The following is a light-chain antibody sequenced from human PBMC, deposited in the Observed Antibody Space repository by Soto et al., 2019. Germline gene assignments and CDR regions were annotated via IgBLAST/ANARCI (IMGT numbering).Light chain of an antibody. Sequence: QSALTQPASVSGSPGQSITISCTGTYSDVGTYNLVSWYQQHPGEAPKLLIYEDNKRPSGVSYRFSGSKSDNTASLTISGLQAEDEADYHCCSFAGSSSYVFGTGTKVTVL. J-gene: IGLJ1*01. CDR3: CSFAGSSSYV. CDR2: EDN. V-gene: IGLV2-23*01. CDR1: YSDVGTYNL.